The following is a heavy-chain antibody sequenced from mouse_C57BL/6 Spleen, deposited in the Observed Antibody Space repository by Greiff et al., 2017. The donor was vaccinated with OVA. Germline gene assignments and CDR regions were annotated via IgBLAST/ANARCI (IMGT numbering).Heavy chain of an antibody. CDR3: ARDGSTNWDGYFDV. J-gene: IGHJ1*03. D-gene: IGHD4-1*01. Sequence: EVMLVESGGGLVKPGGSLKLSCAASGFTFSSYAMSWVRQTPEKRLEWVATISDGGSYTYYPDNVKGRFTITRDNAKNNRYLQMGQLKSEDKAMYYWARDGSTNWDGYFDVWGTGTTVTVSA. V-gene: IGHV5-4*01. CDR1: GFTFSSYA. CDR2: ISDGGSYT.